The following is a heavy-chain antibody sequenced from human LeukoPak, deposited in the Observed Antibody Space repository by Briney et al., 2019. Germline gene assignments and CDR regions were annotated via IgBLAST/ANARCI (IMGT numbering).Heavy chain of an antibody. CDR3: ARGGVAAKYYFDF. CDR1: GGSISPPY. Sequence: SKTLSLTCTVSGGSISPPYWGWIRQAPGKGLEFIGYIYYSGSTNFNPSLKSRVTLSVDTSKSQISLKLTSVTAADTVVYYCARGGVAAKYYFDFWGQGTLVTVSS. D-gene: IGHD3-10*01. CDR2: IYYSGST. V-gene: IGHV4-59*11. J-gene: IGHJ4*02.